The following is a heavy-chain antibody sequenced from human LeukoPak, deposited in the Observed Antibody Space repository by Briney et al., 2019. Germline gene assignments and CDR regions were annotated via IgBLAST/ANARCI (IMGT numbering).Heavy chain of an antibody. CDR3: AKNVYSSSSWFDL. V-gene: IGHV3-23*01. CDR2: ISGSGGST. CDR1: GFTFSSYA. D-gene: IGHD6-13*01. J-gene: IGHJ5*02. Sequence: PGGSLRLSCAASGFTFSSYAMSWVRQAPGKGLEWVSGISGSGGSTNYADSVKGRSTIFRDNSKNTLYLQMNSLRAEDTAVYYCAKNVYSSSSWFDLWGQGTLVTVSS.